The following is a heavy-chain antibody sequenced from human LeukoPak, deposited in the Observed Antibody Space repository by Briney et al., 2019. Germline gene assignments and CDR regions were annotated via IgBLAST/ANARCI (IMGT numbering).Heavy chain of an antibody. CDR2: IYYSGST. CDR3: ARCVTVGGVIVKEAFDL. V-gene: IGHV4-39*07. J-gene: IGHJ3*01. D-gene: IGHD3-16*02. Sequence: KSSETLSLTCTVSGDSISSRGYYWGWIRQPPGKGLEWIGSIYYSGSTYYNPSLKSRVTISIDTSKNQFSLKVNSVTAADTAVYYCARCVTVGGVIVKEAFDLWGQGTMVTVSS. CDR1: GDSISSRGYY.